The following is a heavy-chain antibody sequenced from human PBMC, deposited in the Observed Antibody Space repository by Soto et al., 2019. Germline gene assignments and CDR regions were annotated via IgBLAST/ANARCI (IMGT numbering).Heavy chain of an antibody. Sequence: QVQLQESGPGLVKPSQTLSLTCTVSGGSISSSDYYWNWIRQHPGKGLEWIGYIYYRGSTYYNPSLKSRVTKSVYTAKRQFSLTLSSVTAAYTAVSLRPRRYSHGSYHIDDGGQGALVTVSS. CDR3: PRRYSHGSYHIDD. D-gene: IGHD5-18*01. CDR1: GGSISSSDYY. CDR2: IYYRGST. J-gene: IGHJ4*02. V-gene: IGHV4-31*03.